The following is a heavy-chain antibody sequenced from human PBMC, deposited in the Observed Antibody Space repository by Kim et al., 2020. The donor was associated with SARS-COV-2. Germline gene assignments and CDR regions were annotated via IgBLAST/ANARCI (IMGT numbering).Heavy chain of an antibody. V-gene: IGHV1-69*13. CDR3: ARCIAYYSDNSAYYAD. D-gene: IGHD3-22*01. CDR2: IIPIFGTA. CDR1: GGTFSNYA. J-gene: IGHJ4*02. Sequence: SVKVSCKASGGTFSNYAITWVRQAPGQGLEWMGGIIPIFGTANYAQKFQDRVTITADESSSTAYMELSSLKSEDTAVYYCARCIAYYSDNSAYYADWGQGTLVTVSP.